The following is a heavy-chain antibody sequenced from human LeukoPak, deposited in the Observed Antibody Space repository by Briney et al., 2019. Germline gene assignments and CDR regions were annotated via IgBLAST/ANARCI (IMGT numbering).Heavy chain of an antibody. CDR3: ARDLEFPDY. Sequence: ASVKVSCKASGYTLTNHGISWMRQAPGQALEWMGWISTNNGDTNYVQKFQGRVTMTTDTSTTTAYMELRSLTSDDTAVYYCARDLEFPDYWGQGTLVTVSS. J-gene: IGHJ4*02. D-gene: IGHD3-3*01. CDR1: GYTLTNHG. CDR2: ISTNNGDT. V-gene: IGHV1-18*01.